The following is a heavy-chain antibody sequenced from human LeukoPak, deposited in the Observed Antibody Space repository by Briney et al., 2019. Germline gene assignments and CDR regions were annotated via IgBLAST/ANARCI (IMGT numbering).Heavy chain of an antibody. D-gene: IGHD5-18*01. J-gene: IGHJ4*02. Sequence: MTSETLSLTCTVSDYSISSGYYWGWIRQPPGKGLEWIGYIYYSGSTNYNPSLKSRVTISVDTSKNQFSLKLSSVTAADTAVYYCARGRSYGIWYYFDYWGQGTLVTVSS. V-gene: IGHV4-38-2*02. CDR3: ARGRSYGIWYYFDY. CDR2: IYYSGST. CDR1: DYSISSGYY.